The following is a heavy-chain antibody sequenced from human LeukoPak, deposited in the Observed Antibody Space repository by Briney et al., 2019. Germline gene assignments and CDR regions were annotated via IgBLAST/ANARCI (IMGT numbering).Heavy chain of an antibody. J-gene: IGHJ4*02. D-gene: IGHD4-17*01. CDR1: GFTVSSNY. V-gene: IGHV3-21*01. CDR3: ARTYGDGFDY. CDR2: ISSSSSYI. Sequence: PGGSLRLSCAASGFTVSSNYMSWVRQAPGKGLEWVSSISSSSSYIYYADSVKGRFTISRDNAKNSLYLQMNSLRAEDTAVYYCARTYGDGFDYWGQGTLVTVSS.